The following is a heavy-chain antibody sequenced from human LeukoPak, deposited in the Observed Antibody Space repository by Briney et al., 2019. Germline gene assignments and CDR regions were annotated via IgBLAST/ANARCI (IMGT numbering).Heavy chain of an antibody. D-gene: IGHD3-22*01. CDR2: IYYSGST. CDR1: GGSISSGGYY. J-gene: IGHJ4*02. CDR3: AREVVPYYDSSGYFDY. Sequence: SETLFLTCTVSGGSISSGGYYWSWIRQHPGKGLEWIGYIYYSGSTYYNPSLKSRVTISVDTSKNQFSLKLSSVTAADTAVYYCAREVVPYYDSSGYFDYWGQGTLVTVSS. V-gene: IGHV4-31*03.